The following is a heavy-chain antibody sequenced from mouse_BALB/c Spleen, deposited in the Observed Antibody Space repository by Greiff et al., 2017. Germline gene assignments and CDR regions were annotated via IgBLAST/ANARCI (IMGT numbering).Heavy chain of an antibody. D-gene: IGHD2-10*02. CDR2: IDPANGNT. Sequence: DVQLQESGAELVKPGASVKLSCTASGFNIKDTYMHWVKQRPEQGLEWIGRIDPANGNTKYDPKFQGKATITADTSSNTAYLQLSSLTSEDTAVYYCARYGNYEEGFDYWGQGTTLTVSS. V-gene: IGHV14-3*02. CDR3: ARYGNYEEGFDY. J-gene: IGHJ2*01. CDR1: GFNIKDTY.